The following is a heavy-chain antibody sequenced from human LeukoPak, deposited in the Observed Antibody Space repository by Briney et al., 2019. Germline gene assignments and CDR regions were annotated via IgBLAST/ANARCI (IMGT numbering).Heavy chain of an antibody. V-gene: IGHV4-59*01. J-gene: IGHJ4*02. Sequence: SETLSLTCTVSGGSISTYYWNWIRQPPGKGLEWIGYIYYSGATNYNPSLKSRVTISVDTSKNQFSLKLSSATAADTAVYYCARGVYIAAAQYGFWGQGTLVTVSS. CDR3: ARGVYIAAAQYGF. D-gene: IGHD6-13*01. CDR2: IYYSGAT. CDR1: GGSISTYY.